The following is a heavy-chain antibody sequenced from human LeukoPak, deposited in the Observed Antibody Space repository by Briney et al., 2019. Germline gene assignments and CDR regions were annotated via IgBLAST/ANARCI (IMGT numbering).Heavy chain of an antibody. Sequence: GRSLRLSCAASGFTFSSYGMHWVRQAPGKGLEWVAVISYDGNNKYYADSVKGRFTISRDNSKNTLYLQMNSLRAEDTAVYYCAKVPGTYCSSTSCYDYYFDYWGQGTLVTVSS. D-gene: IGHD2-2*01. J-gene: IGHJ4*02. V-gene: IGHV3-30*18. CDR3: AKVPGTYCSSTSCYDYYFDY. CDR1: GFTFSSYG. CDR2: ISYDGNNK.